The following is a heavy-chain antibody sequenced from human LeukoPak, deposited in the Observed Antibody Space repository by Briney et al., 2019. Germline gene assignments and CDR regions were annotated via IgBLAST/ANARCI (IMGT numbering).Heavy chain of an antibody. CDR2: IYYSGST. CDR3: ARTNLALTALDY. V-gene: IGHV4-39*01. CDR1: GGSISSSSYY. J-gene: IGHJ4*02. D-gene: IGHD7-27*01. Sequence: SETLSLTCTVSGGSISSSSYYWGWIRQPPGKGLEWIGSIYYSGSTYYNPSLKSRVTISVDTSKNQFSLKLSSVAAADTAVYYCARTNLALTALDYWGQGTLVTVSS.